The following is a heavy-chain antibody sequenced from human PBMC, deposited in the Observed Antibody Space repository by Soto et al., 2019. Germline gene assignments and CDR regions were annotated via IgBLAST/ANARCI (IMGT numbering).Heavy chain of an antibody. CDR1: GGSFSGYY. J-gene: IGHJ4*02. D-gene: IGHD5-18*01. CDR2: IYYSGST. CDR3: ARGYSYDPREFDY. Sequence: SETLSLTCAVYGGSFSGYYWSWIRQPPGKGLEWIGYIYYSGSTNYNPSLKSRVTISVDTSKNQFSLKLSSVTAADTAVYYCARGYSYDPREFDYWGQGTLVTVSS. V-gene: IGHV4-59*01.